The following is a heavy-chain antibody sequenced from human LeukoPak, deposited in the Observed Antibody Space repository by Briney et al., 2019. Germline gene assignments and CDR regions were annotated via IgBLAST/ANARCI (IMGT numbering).Heavy chain of an antibody. J-gene: IGHJ4*02. CDR1: GGSISSSSYY. V-gene: IGHV4-39*01. CDR3: ARPKGYCSGGSCYQSFDY. CDR2: IYYSGST. D-gene: IGHD2-15*01. Sequence: SETLSLTCTVSGGSISSSSYYWGWIRQPPRKGLEWLGSIYYSGSTYYNPSLKSRVTISVDTSKNQFSLKLSSVTAADTAVYYCARPKGYCSGGSCYQSFDYWGQGTLVTVSS.